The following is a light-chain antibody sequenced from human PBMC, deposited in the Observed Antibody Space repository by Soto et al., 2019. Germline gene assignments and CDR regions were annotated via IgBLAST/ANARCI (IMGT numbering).Light chain of an antibody. Sequence: QSALTQPPSASGSRGQSVAISCTGTSSDVGAFDYVSWYQHHPGKVPKLLIYDVTKRPSGVPDRCSGSKSGNTASLTVSGLQAEDEADHFCSSYAGSNNWVFGGGTK. CDR2: DVT. V-gene: IGLV2-8*01. J-gene: IGLJ3*02. CDR1: SSDVGAFDY. CDR3: SSYAGSNNWV.